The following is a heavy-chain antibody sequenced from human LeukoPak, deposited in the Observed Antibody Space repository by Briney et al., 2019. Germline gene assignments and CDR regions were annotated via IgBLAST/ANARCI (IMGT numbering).Heavy chain of an antibody. CDR1: GGSISSGDYY. Sequence: SETLSLTCTVSGGSISSGDYYWSWIRQPPGKGLEWIGYIYYSGSTYYNPSLKSRVTISVDTSKNQCSLKLSSVTAADTAVYYCARDPYRATTALDAFDIWGQGTMVTVSS. J-gene: IGHJ3*02. CDR3: ARDPYRATTALDAFDI. CDR2: IYYSGST. V-gene: IGHV4-30-4*08. D-gene: IGHD1-26*01.